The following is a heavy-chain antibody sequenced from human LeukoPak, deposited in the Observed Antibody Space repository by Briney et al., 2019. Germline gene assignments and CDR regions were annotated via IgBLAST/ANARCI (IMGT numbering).Heavy chain of an antibody. V-gene: IGHV3-11*01. CDR3: AKGNFLRAYSAFDY. Sequence: TGGSLRLSCAASGFTFSDYYMSWIRQAPGKGLEWVSYISTSGSPIYYADSVKGRFSISRDNAKNSLYLQMNSLRAEDTAVYYCAKGNFLRAYSAFDYWGQGTLVTVSS. CDR2: ISTSGSPI. J-gene: IGHJ4*02. CDR1: GFTFSDYY. D-gene: IGHD5-12*01.